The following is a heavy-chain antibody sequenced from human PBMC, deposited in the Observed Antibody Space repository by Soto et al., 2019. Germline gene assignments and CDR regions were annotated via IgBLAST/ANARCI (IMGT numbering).Heavy chain of an antibody. J-gene: IGHJ6*02. CDR1: GYSFTSYW. CDR3: ARHQYSSSFKSAYYYGMDV. CDR2: IYPGDSDT. D-gene: IGHD6-13*01. Sequence: XASLKISCTGCGYSFTSYWIGWVRQMPGKGLEWMGIIYPGDSDTRYSPSFQGQVTISADKSISTAYLQWSSLKASDTAMYYCARHQYSSSFKSAYYYGMDVWGQGTTVTASS. V-gene: IGHV5-51*01.